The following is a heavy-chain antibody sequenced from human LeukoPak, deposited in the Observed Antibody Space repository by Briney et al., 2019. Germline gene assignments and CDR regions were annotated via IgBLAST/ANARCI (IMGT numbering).Heavy chain of an antibody. Sequence: GGSLRLSCAASGFTLNTYPRSWVPRPPGKGLEWFSPISNSGGSTFHADSVKGRFTIYRDNSKNTLYLKMNSLKAEDTAVYYCAKGWTSIKYDSWGQGTLVTVSS. CDR2: ISNSGGST. CDR3: AKGWTSIKYDS. V-gene: IGHV3-23*01. D-gene: IGHD3/OR15-3a*01. CDR1: GFTLNTYP. J-gene: IGHJ4*02.